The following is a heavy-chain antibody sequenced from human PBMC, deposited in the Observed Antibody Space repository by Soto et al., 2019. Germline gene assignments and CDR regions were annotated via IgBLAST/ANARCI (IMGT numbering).Heavy chain of an antibody. Sequence: GSLRLSCAASGFTFSNAWMSWVRQAPGKGLEWVGRIKSKTDGGTTDYAAPVKGRFTISRDDSKNTLYLQMNSLKTEDTAVYYCTTRSVGITGTTGAFDIWGQGTMVTVSS. CDR1: GFTFSNAW. D-gene: IGHD1-7*01. CDR3: TTRSVGITGTTGAFDI. CDR2: IKSKTDGGTT. J-gene: IGHJ3*02. V-gene: IGHV3-15*01.